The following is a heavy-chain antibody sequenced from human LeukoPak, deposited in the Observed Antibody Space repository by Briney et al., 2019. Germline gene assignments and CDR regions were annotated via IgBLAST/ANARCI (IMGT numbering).Heavy chain of an antibody. CDR2: IWFDGSRE. V-gene: IGHV3-33*01. CDR3: ARFYGDDPSGYLDC. Sequence: GSLRLSCVGSGFTFSGNGMHWVRQAPGKGLEWLAVIWFDGSREYYADSVKGRFTISRENYKNTAYLQMNNLRAEDTAVYYCARFYGDDPSGYLDCWGQGTLVSVSS. D-gene: IGHD4-17*01. CDR1: GFTFSGNG. J-gene: IGHJ4*02.